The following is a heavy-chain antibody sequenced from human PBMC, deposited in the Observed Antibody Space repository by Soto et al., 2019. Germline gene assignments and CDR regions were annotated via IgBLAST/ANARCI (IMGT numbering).Heavy chain of an antibody. D-gene: IGHD5-12*01. CDR3: ARDPRDGYHSPPDY. Sequence: EVQLVESGGGLVQPGGSLRLSCVPSGFTFNSHWMHWVRQAPGKGLVWVSRINGEGSTTSYADSVRGRFTISRDNAKNTLYLQMNSLTVDDTAVYYCARDPRDGYHSPPDYWGQGTLVTVSS. CDR1: GFTFNSHW. J-gene: IGHJ4*02. V-gene: IGHV3-74*01. CDR2: INGEGSTT.